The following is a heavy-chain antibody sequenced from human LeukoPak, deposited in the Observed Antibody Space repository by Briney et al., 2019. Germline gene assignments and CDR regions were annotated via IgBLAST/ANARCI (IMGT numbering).Heavy chain of an antibody. CDR2: IYYSGST. D-gene: IGHD3-10*01. Sequence: PSETLSLTCTVSCGSISSSSYYWGWIRQPPGKGLEWIGGIYYSGSTYYNPSLKSRVTISVDTSKNQFSLKLSSVTAADTAVYYCARRARGFGESPFDYWGQGTLVTVSS. V-gene: IGHV4-39*01. J-gene: IGHJ4*02. CDR1: CGSISSSSYY. CDR3: ARRARGFGESPFDY.